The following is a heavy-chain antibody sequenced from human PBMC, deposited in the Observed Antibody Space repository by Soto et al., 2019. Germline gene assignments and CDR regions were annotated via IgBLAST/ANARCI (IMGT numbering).Heavy chain of an antibody. D-gene: IGHD3-16*02. CDR1: GFTFSSYA. CDR3: AKGSYYDYVWGSYRYTLYYYYGMDV. V-gene: IGHV3-23*01. CDR2: ISGSGGST. Sequence: GSLRISCAASGFTFSSYAMSWVRQAPGKGLEWVSAISGSGGSTYYADAVKGRFTISRDNSKNTLYLQMNSLRAEDTVVYYCAKGSYYDYVWGSYRYTLYYYYGMDVWGQGTTVTVSS. J-gene: IGHJ6*02.